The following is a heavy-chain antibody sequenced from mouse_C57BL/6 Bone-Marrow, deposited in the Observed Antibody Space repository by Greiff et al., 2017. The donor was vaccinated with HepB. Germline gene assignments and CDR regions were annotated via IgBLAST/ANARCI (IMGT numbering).Heavy chain of an antibody. Sequence: QVQLQQSGAELASPGASVTLSCKASGYTFTDHIMNWVKKRPGQGLEWIGRIYPVSGETNYNQKFMGKATLSVDRSSSTVYMVLNSLTSEDPAVYYCARPIYYYGSSYGGAMDYWGQGTSVTVSS. CDR1: GYTFTDHI. J-gene: IGHJ4*01. V-gene: IGHV1-11*01. CDR3: ARPIYYYGSSYGGAMDY. CDR2: IYPVSGET. D-gene: IGHD1-1*01.